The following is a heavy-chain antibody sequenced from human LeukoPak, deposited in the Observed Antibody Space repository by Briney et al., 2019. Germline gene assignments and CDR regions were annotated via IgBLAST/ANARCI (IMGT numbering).Heavy chain of an antibody. CDR2: IYHSGST. J-gene: IGHJ5*02. V-gene: IGHV4-39*07. CDR1: GGSVSSSTYY. D-gene: IGHD1-26*01. CDR3: ARDMGVVGATTWFDP. Sequence: SETLSLTCSVSGGSVSSSTYYWGWIRAPPGKGLEWIGSIYHSGSTYYNPSLKSRVTISVDTSKNQFSLKLSSVTAADTAVYYCARDMGVVGATTWFDPWGQGTLVTVSS.